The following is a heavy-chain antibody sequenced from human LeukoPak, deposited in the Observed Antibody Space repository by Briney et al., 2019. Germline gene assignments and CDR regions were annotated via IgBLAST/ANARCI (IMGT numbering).Heavy chain of an antibody. CDR3: AKADRGYSYGSPVDY. Sequence: GGSLRLSCAASGFTFSRYWMHWVRQAPGKGLVWASRINNDGSSTVYADSVKGRFTISRDNSKNTLYLQMNSLRAEDTAVYYCAKADRGYSYGSPVDYWGQGTLVTVSS. CDR2: INNDGSST. V-gene: IGHV3-74*01. CDR1: GFTFSRYW. D-gene: IGHD5-18*01. J-gene: IGHJ4*02.